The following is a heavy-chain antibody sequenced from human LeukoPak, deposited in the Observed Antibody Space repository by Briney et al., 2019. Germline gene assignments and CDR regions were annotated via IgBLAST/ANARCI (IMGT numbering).Heavy chain of an antibody. CDR3: AKEPPSGSYYDY. D-gene: IGHD1-26*01. CDR2: ISYDGSNK. Sequence: GGSLRLSCAASGFTFSSYAMHWVRQAPGKGLEWVAVISYDGSNKYYADSVKGRFTISRDNSKNTLYLQMNSLRAEDTAVYYCAKEPPSGSYYDYWGQGTLVTVSS. CDR1: GFTFSSYA. V-gene: IGHV3-30-3*01. J-gene: IGHJ4*02.